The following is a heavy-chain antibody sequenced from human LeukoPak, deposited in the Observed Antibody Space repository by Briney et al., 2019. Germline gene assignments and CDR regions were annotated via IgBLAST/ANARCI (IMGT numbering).Heavy chain of an antibody. CDR3: ARGYYSCSGGSCFSGYFYYYMDV. J-gene: IGHJ6*03. Sequence: GGSLRLSCAASGFTFSSYWMSWVRQAPGKGLEWVANIKQDGSEKYYVDSVKGRFTISRDNAKNSLYPQMNSLRAEDTALYYCARGYYSCSGGSCFSGYFYYYMDVWGKGTTVTVSS. D-gene: IGHD2-15*01. V-gene: IGHV3-7*01. CDR2: IKQDGSEK. CDR1: GFTFSSYW.